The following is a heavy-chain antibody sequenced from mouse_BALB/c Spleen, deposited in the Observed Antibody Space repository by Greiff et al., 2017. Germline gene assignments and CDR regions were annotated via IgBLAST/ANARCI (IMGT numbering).Heavy chain of an antibody. J-gene: IGHJ4*01. CDR3: ARPGVYYGSSYGAMDY. Sequence: EVMLVESGGGLVQPGGSLKLSCAASGFDFSRYWMSWVRQAPGKGLEWIGEINPDSSTINYTPSLKDKFIISRDNAKNTLYLQMSKVRSEDTALYYCARPGVYYGSSYGAMDYWGQGTSVTVSS. CDR2: INPDSSTI. D-gene: IGHD1-1*01. V-gene: IGHV4-1*02. CDR1: GFDFSRYW.